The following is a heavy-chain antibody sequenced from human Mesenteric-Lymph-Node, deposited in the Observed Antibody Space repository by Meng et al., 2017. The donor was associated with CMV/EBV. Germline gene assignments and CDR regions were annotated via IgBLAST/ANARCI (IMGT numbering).Heavy chain of an antibody. CDR1: GDSISTNKYY. D-gene: IGHD3-16*01. Sequence: SETLSLTCILYGDSISTNKYYWGWVRQAPGKGLEWIGTIYYSGATQYNPSLKSRVALSVDTSQNQVSLKATSVTAADTAIYFCARELRGIDYYESGRPPLGYWGQGTLVTVSS. V-gene: IGHV4-39*07. J-gene: IGHJ4*02. CDR3: ARELRGIDYYESGRPPLGY. CDR2: IYYSGAT.